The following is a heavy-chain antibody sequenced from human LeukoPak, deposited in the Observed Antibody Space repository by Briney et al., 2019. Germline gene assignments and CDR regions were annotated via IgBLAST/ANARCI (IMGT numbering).Heavy chain of an antibody. J-gene: IGHJ6*02. Sequence: GGSLRLSCAASGFTFSSYSMNWVRQAPGKGLEWVSYISSSSSTIYYADSVKGRFTISRDNAKNSLYLQINSLRDEDTAVYYCARDGGPCSGGSCYPPYYYGMDVWGQGTTVTVSS. D-gene: IGHD2-15*01. V-gene: IGHV3-48*02. CDR2: ISSSSSTI. CDR3: ARDGGPCSGGSCYPPYYYGMDV. CDR1: GFTFSSYS.